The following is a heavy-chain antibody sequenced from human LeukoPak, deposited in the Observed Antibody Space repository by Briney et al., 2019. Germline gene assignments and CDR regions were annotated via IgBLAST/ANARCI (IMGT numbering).Heavy chain of an antibody. CDR3: ARGYSSSHYYYYGMDV. V-gene: IGHV1-46*01. CDR2: INPSGGST. CDR1: GYTFTSYY. Sequence: ASVKVSCKASGYTFTSYYMHWVRQAPGQGLEWMGIINPSGGSTSYAQKFQGRVTMTRDTSTSTVYMELSSLRSEDTAVYYCARGYSSSHYYYYGMDVWGQGTTVTVSS. D-gene: IGHD6-6*01. J-gene: IGHJ6*02.